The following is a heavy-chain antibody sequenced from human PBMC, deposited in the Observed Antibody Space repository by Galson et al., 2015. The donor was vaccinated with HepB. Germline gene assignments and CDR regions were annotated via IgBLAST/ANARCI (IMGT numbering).Heavy chain of an antibody. D-gene: IGHD5-24*01. CDR1: GYKFTNYW. CDR2: IWPGDSDT. CDR3: ARHRDGYNYFFDY. J-gene: IGHJ4*02. V-gene: IGHV5-51*01. Sequence: SGAEVKKPGESLKISCEGSGYKFTNYWIGWVRQMPGKGLEWMGIIWPGDSDTRYSPSFQGQVTMSVDKSNSTAYLQWSGLRASDTAMCDCARHRDGYNYFFDYWGQGTLVTISS.